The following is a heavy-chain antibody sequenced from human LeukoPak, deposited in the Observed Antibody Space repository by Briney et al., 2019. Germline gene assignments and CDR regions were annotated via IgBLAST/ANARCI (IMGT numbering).Heavy chain of an antibody. CDR1: GFTFSSYA. CDR2: ISGSGGST. V-gene: IGHV3-23*01. D-gene: IGHD3-3*01. Sequence: GGSLRLSCAASGFTFSSYAMSWVRQAPGKGLEWVSAISGSGGSTYYADSVKGRFTISRDNSKNTLYLQMNSLRAEDTAVYYCAKDLVPFWSGYYSDAFDIWGQGTMVTVSS. J-gene: IGHJ3*02. CDR3: AKDLVPFWSGYYSDAFDI.